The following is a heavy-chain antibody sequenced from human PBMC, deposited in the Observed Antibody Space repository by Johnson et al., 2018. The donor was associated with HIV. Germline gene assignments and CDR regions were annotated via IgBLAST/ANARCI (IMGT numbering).Heavy chain of an antibody. V-gene: IGHV3-7*05. J-gene: IGHJ3*01. CDR3: VRQYELYGYAFDL. CDR2: IKEDGTEK. CDR1: GFIFGSCW. Sequence: EVQLVESGGGLVEPGGSLRLSCISSGFIFGSCWMTWVRQAPGERLEWVANIKEDGTEKYYVDSVKGRFTVSRYNAKNSLYLQMNDLRAEDTAVYYCVRQYELYGYAFDLWGQGTVVTVSS. D-gene: IGHD5-18*01.